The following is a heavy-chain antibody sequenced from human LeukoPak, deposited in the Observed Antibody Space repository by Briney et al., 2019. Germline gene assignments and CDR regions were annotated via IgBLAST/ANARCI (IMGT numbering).Heavy chain of an antibody. V-gene: IGHV4-4*07. J-gene: IGHJ4*02. D-gene: IGHD6-19*01. CDR2: ICTSGST. CDR1: GGSISSYY. Sequence: SETLSLTCTVSGGSISSYYWSWIRQPAGKGLEWIGRICTSGSTNYNPSLKSRVTMSVDTSKDQFSLKLSSVTAADTAVYYCARVTAVAGSRIGYYFDYWGQGTLVTVSS. CDR3: ARVTAVAGSRIGYYFDY.